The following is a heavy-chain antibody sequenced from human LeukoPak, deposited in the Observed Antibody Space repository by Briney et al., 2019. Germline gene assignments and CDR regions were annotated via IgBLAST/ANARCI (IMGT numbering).Heavy chain of an antibody. J-gene: IGHJ3*02. CDR1: GFTFSRYW. CDR2: INSDGSST. V-gene: IGHV3-74*01. CDR3: AREWEAFDI. Sequence: PGGSLRLSCAASGFTFSRYWMHWVRQAPGKGLVWVSHINSDGSSTTYADSVRGRFTISRDNAKNTLYLQMNSLRAEDTAVYYCAREWEAFDIWGQGTMVTVSS. D-gene: IGHD1-26*01.